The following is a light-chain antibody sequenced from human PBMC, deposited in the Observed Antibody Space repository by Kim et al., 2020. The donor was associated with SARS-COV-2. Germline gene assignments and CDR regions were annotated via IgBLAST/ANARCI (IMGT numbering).Light chain of an antibody. CDR3: SSITSSSTGV. Sequence: GQSLTISCTGTRSDIGGYNYVSWYQQHPGKAPKLMIYDVSKRSSGVSNRFSGSKSGNTASLTISGLQAEDEADYYCSSITSSSTGVFGGGTQLTVL. V-gene: IGLV2-14*04. CDR2: DVS. CDR1: RSDIGGYNY. J-gene: IGLJ2*01.